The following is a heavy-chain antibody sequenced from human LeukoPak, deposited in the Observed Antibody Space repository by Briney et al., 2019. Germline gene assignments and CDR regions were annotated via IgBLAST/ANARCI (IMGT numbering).Heavy chain of an antibody. CDR3: AKDLADSSSWYSYYYMDV. CDR2: IYYRGTT. CDR1: GGSMRNDY. V-gene: IGHV4-59*01. Sequence: SETLSLTCTVSGGSMRNDYWTWIRQPPGKGLEWISSIYYRGTTKYNPSLRSPVTMSVDTSKNQFSLRLSSVTAADTAVYYCAKDLADSSSWYSYYYMDVWGKGTTVTISS. D-gene: IGHD6-13*01. J-gene: IGHJ6*03.